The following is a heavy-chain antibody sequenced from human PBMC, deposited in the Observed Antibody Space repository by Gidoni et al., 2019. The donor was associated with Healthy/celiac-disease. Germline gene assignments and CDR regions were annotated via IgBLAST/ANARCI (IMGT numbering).Heavy chain of an antibody. J-gene: IGHJ1*01. CDR1: GGSISSGDYY. Sequence: VQRQEAGPGRGKRAQTLSVTCTVSGGSISSGDYYWSWVRQPPGKGLEWIGYIYYSGSTYYNPSLKSRVPISVATSKPPFSLKLSSVTAADTAVYYCAREDLMVQGGEFPHWGQGPLVTVSS. D-gene: IGHD2-8*01. CDR2: IYYSGST. CDR3: AREDLMVQGGEFPH. V-gene: IGHV4-30-4*08.